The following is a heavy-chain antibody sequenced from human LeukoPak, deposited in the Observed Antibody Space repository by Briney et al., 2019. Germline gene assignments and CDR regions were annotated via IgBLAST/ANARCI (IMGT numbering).Heavy chain of an antibody. Sequence: PGGSLRLSCAASGLTFSSYEMNWVRQAPGKGLEWVSYISSSGSTIYYADSVKGRFTISRDNAKNSLYLQMNSLRAEDTAVYYCASRRGSNYYYMDVWGKGTTVTISS. J-gene: IGHJ6*03. CDR1: GLTFSSYE. D-gene: IGHD5-12*01. CDR2: ISSSGSTI. CDR3: ASRRGSNYYYMDV. V-gene: IGHV3-48*03.